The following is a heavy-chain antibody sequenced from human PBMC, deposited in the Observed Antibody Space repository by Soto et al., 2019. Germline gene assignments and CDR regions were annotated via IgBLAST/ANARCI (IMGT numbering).Heavy chain of an antibody. CDR1: GFTFSSYA. Sequence: QVQLVESGGGVVQPGRSLRLSCAASGFTFSSYAMHWVRQAPGKGLEWVAVISYDGSNKYYADSVKGRFTISRDNSKNPLYLQMNSLRAEDTAVYYCAREEDIVATSNFDYWGQGTLVTVSS. D-gene: IGHD5-12*01. V-gene: IGHV3-30-3*01. J-gene: IGHJ4*02. CDR3: AREEDIVATSNFDY. CDR2: ISYDGSNK.